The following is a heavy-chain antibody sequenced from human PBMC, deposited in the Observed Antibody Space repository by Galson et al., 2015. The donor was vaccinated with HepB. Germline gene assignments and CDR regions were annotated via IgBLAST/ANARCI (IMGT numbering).Heavy chain of an antibody. D-gene: IGHD3-22*01. CDR3: ARPYYYDSSGYVHDAFDI. J-gene: IGHJ3*02. V-gene: IGHV5-51*03. Sequence: QSGAEVKKPGESLKISCKGSGYSFTSYWIGWVRQMPGKGLEWMGIIYPGDSDTRYSPSFQGQVTISADKSISTAYLQWSSLKASDTAMYYCARPYYYDSSGYVHDAFDIWGQGTMVTVSS. CDR1: GYSFTSYW. CDR2: IYPGDSDT.